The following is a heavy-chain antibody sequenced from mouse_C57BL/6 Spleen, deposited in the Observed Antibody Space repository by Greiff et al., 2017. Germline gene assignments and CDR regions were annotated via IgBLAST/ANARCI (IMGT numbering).Heavy chain of an antibody. J-gene: IGHJ4*01. Sequence: VQRVESGPELVKPGASVKISCKASGYAFSSYWMNWVKQRPGKGLEWIGRIYPGDGDTNYNGKFKGKATLTADKSSSTAYMQLSSLTSEDSAVYFCARTKGRRDAMDYWGQGTSVTVSS. V-gene: IGHV1-82*01. CDR1: GYAFSSYW. CDR2: IYPGDGDT. CDR3: ARTKGRRDAMDY. D-gene: IGHD1-3*01.